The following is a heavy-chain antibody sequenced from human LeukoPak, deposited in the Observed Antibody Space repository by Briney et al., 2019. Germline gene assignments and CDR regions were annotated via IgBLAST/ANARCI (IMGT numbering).Heavy chain of an antibody. Sequence: ASVKVSCKASGYTFTGYYMHWVRQAPGQGLEWMGWINPNSGGTNYAQKFQGRVTITADKSTSTAYMELSSLRSEDTAVYYCARDDSSGYFVFDYWGQGTLVTVSS. CDR2: INPNSGGT. J-gene: IGHJ4*02. D-gene: IGHD3-22*01. CDR3: ARDDSSGYFVFDY. V-gene: IGHV1-2*02. CDR1: GYTFTGYY.